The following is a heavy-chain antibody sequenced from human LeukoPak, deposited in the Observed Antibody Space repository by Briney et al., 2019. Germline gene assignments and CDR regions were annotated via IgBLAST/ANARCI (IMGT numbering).Heavy chain of an antibody. D-gene: IGHD2/OR15-2a*01. CDR1: GFTFSSYS. CDR3: AKTLAYTWFDP. CDR2: ISGSSDIT. Sequence: GGSLRLSCAASGFTFSSYSMSWVRQAPGKGLEWVSVISGSSDITHYADSVKGRFTISRDNSKNTLYLQMNSLRAEDTAIYYCAKTLAYTWFDPWGQGTLVTVSP. V-gene: IGHV3-23*01. J-gene: IGHJ5*02.